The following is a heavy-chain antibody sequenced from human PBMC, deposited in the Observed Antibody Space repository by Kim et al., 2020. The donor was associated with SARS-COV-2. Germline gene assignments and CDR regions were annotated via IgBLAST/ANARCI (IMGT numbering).Heavy chain of an antibody. D-gene: IGHD6-25*01. CDR3: ARRPAAFDW. Sequence: SETLSLTCAVYGGSFSGYYWSWIRQAPGQGLEWIGEIDHSGETYHNPSLKSRVIISVDTSKNQFSLRLTVTAADTPVYYCARRPAAFDWWGQGTPVIVS. V-gene: IGHV4-34*01. CDR1: GGSFSGYY. J-gene: IGHJ4*02. CDR2: IDHSGET.